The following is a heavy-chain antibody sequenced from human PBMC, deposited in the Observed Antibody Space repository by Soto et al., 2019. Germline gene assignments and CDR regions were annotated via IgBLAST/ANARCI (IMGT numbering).Heavy chain of an antibody. D-gene: IGHD3-16*01. V-gene: IGHV4-31*03. CDR2: IYYSGST. Sequence: QVQLQESDPGLVKPSQTLSLTCSVSGGSISNSDYYWSWIRQLPGKGLEWIGYIYYSGSTYYNPSLKSRVIISVDTSKNQFSLKLNSVTAADPAVYHCVRDSFGRVHGEAYWGQGTLVTVSS. J-gene: IGHJ4*02. CDR3: VRDSFGRVHGEAY. CDR1: GGSISNSDYY.